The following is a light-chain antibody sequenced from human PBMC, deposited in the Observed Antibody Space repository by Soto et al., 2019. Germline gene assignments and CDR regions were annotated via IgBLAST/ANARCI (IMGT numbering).Light chain of an antibody. CDR2: DAS. CDR1: QSVSRY. CDR3: QQRSNWPPIT. J-gene: IGKJ5*01. V-gene: IGKV3-11*01. Sequence: EIVLTQSPATLSLSPGERATLSCRASQSVSRYLAWYQQKPGQAPRLLIYDASNMATGIPARFSGSGSGTDFTLTISSLEPEDVAVYYCQQRSNWPPITFGQGTRLEIK.